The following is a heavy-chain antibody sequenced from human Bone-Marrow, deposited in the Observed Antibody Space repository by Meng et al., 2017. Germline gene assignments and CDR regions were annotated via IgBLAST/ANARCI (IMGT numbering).Heavy chain of an antibody. CDR3: TGHTDY. Sequence: GGSLRLSCEGSGFIFTNAYMTWVRQVPGKRLEWLGHITSGPDGETTEYAAPVKGRFTISRDDSKNTVFLQMNSLKTEDTAVYYCTGHTDYWGQGALVTVPS. CDR2: ITSGPDGETT. V-gene: IGHV3-15*01. J-gene: IGHJ4*02. CDR1: GFIFTNAY.